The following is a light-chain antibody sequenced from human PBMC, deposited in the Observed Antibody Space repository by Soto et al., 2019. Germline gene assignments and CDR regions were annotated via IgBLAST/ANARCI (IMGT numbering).Light chain of an antibody. CDR3: SSYASSGAVV. V-gene: IGLV2-14*02. CDR1: SSDIGTYNL. Sequence: QSALTQPASVSGSPGQSITISCTGFSSDIGTYNLVSWYQQHPGKAPKLMIYEVNNRPSGVSHRFSGSKSGNTASLTFSGLQPEDEADYYCSSYASSGAVVFGGGTQLTVL. CDR2: EVN. J-gene: IGLJ3*02.